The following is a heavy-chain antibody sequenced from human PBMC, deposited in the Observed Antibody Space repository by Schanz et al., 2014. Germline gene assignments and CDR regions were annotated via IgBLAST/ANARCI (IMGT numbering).Heavy chain of an antibody. CDR1: GFTVSSNH. J-gene: IGHJ4*02. Sequence: EVQLVESGGYLVQPGGSLRLSCAVSGFTVSSNHMSWVRQAPGKGLEWVSTIGYLGDTYYPDSVKGRFTVSRDSGQNSLYLQMNSLRAEDTAVFYCAKDSTHIDIVLVPTAIDYWGQGTLVTVSS. D-gene: IGHD2-2*01. CDR2: IGYLGDT. CDR3: AKDSTHIDIVLVPTAIDY. V-gene: IGHV3-66*01.